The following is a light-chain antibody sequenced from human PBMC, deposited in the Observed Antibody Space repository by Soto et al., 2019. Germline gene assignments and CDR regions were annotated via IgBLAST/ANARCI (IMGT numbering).Light chain of an antibody. Sequence: EIVLTQSPGTLSLFPGERATLSFRASQTVGYYLAWYQQKAGQAPRPLIYDASNRAPGIPARFSGSGSRTDFTLTISSLESEDFAVYYCQQRSHSITFGQGTRLEIK. J-gene: IGKJ5*01. CDR3: QQRSHSIT. V-gene: IGKV3-11*01. CDR2: DAS. CDR1: QTVGYY.